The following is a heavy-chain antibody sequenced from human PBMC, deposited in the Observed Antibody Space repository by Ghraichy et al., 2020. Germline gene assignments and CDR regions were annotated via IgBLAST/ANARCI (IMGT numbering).Heavy chain of an antibody. D-gene: IGHD2-2*01. Sequence: GESLNISCAASGFTFSSYSMNWVRQAPGKGLEWVSYISSSSSTIYYADSVKGRFTISRDNAKNSLYLQMNSLRDEDTAVYYCARDRYCSSTSCSHGMDVWGQGTTVTVSS. V-gene: IGHV3-48*02. J-gene: IGHJ6*02. CDR1: GFTFSSYS. CDR3: ARDRYCSSTSCSHGMDV. CDR2: ISSSSSTI.